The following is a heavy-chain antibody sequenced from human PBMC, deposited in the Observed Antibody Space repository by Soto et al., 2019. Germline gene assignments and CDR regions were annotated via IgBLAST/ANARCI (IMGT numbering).Heavy chain of an antibody. CDR2: IYYSGIT. Sequence: SETLSLTCTVSGGSISSYYWSWIRQPPGKGLEWIGYIYYSGITNYNPSLKSRVTISVDTSKNSLYLQMNSLRAGDTAVYYCARGGPNWDYYFYGMDVWGQGTTVTVSS. D-gene: IGHD3-16*01. V-gene: IGHV4-59*12. CDR3: ARGGPNWDYYFYGMDV. J-gene: IGHJ6*02. CDR1: GGSISSYY.